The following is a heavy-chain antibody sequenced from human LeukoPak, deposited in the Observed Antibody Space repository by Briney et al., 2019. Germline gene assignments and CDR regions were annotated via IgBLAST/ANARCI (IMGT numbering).Heavy chain of an antibody. CDR2: ISSGGRTI. Sequence: PGGSLRLSCAGSGFTFSDYYMSWIRQAPGKGLEWVSYISSGGRTIYYADSVKGRFTISRDNTKNSLYLQMNSLRAEDTAVYYCARDPTPKWELLPYFDYWGQGTLVTVSS. CDR1: GFTFSDYY. CDR3: ARDPTPKWELLPYFDY. V-gene: IGHV3-11*04. J-gene: IGHJ4*02. D-gene: IGHD1-26*01.